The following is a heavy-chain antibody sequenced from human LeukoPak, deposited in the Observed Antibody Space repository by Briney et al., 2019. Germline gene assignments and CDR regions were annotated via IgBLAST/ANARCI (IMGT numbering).Heavy chain of an antibody. Sequence: GASVKVSCKASGYTFTSYGISWVRQAPGQGLEWMGWISAYNGNTNYAQKLQGRVTMTTDTSTSTAYMELRSLRSDDTAVYYCARGAAVAGMSNWFDPWGQGTLVTVSS. V-gene: IGHV1-18*01. CDR3: ARGAAVAGMSNWFDP. CDR1: GYTFTSYG. D-gene: IGHD6-19*01. J-gene: IGHJ5*02. CDR2: ISAYNGNT.